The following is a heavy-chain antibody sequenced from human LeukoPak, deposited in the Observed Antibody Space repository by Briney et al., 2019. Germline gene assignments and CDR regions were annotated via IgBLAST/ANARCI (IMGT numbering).Heavy chain of an antibody. CDR1: GYDFTNYA. Sequence: ASVKVSCKASGYDFTNYAIHWVRQAPGQRLEWMGWINAGNGNTKYSQKFQGRVTLTRDTSANTAYMELSSLRSEDTAVYYCARGRGNSGHDWPYFDFWGQGTLVTVSS. V-gene: IGHV1-3*01. D-gene: IGHD5-12*01. CDR3: ARGRGNSGHDWPYFDF. J-gene: IGHJ4*02. CDR2: INAGNGNT.